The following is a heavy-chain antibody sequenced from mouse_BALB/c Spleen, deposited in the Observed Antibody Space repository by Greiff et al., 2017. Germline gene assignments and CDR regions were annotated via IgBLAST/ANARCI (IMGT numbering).Heavy chain of an antibody. J-gene: IGHJ4*01. D-gene: IGHD2-10*02. Sequence: VKLMESGPGLVQPSQSLSITCTVSGFSLTSYGVHWVRQSPGKGLEWLGVIWSGGSTDYNAAFISRLSISKDNSKSQVFFKMNSLQANDTAIYYCARNKYSHYAMDYWGQGTSVTVSS. CDR3: ARNKYSHYAMDY. CDR2: IWSGGST. CDR1: GFSLTSYG. V-gene: IGHV2-2*02.